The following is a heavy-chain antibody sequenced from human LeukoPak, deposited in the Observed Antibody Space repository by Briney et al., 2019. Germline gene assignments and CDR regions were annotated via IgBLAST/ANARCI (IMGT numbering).Heavy chain of an antibody. CDR3: ARDVAMDYFDY. Sequence: SETLSLTCAVYGGSFSGYYWSWIRQPPGKGLEWIGEINHSGSTNYNPSLKSRVTISVDTSKNQFSLKLSSVTAADTAVYYCARDVAMDYFDYWGQGTLVTVSS. V-gene: IGHV4-34*01. CDR2: INHSGST. J-gene: IGHJ4*02. D-gene: IGHD5-18*01. CDR1: GGSFSGYY.